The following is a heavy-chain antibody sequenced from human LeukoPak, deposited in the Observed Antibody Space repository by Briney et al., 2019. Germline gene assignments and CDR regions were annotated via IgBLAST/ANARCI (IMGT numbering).Heavy chain of an antibody. CDR1: GYTFTSYD. CDR2: MNPNSGNT. V-gene: IGHV1-8*01. J-gene: IGHJ4*02. D-gene: IGHD3-10*01. Sequence: GASVKVSCKASGYTFTSYDVNWVRQATGQGLEWMGWMNPNSGNTGYAQKFQGRVTMTRNTSISTAYMELSGLRSEDTAVYYCARVGSSATMVRGVIITSENFDYWGQGTLVTVSS. CDR3: ARVGSSATMVRGVIITSENFDY.